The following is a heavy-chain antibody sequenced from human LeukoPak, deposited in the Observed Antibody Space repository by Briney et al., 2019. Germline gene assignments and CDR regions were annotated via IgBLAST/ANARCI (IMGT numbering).Heavy chain of an antibody. Sequence: GGSLRLSCAASGFTFTNYKIHWVRQAPGKGLEWVSSISGGSHYIYYADSVRGRFTISRDNAKNSLYLQMHSLRAEDTAVYYCAREAYGSGNYPFDYWGQGTLVTVSS. V-gene: IGHV3-21*01. J-gene: IGHJ4*02. CDR3: AREAYGSGNYPFDY. CDR2: ISGGSHYI. CDR1: GFTFTNYK. D-gene: IGHD3-10*01.